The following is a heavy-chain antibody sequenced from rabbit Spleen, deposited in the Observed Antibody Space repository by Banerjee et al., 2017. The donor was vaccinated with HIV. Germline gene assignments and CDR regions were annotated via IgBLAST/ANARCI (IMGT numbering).Heavy chain of an antibody. V-gene: IGHV1S40*01. CDR2: IDPVFGNT. CDR3: ARHAGYAGYGYSTLDL. J-gene: IGHJ4*01. D-gene: IGHD8-1*01. CDR1: GFSFSSSYY. Sequence: QSLEESGGGLVQPEGSLTLTCTASGFSFSSSYYMCWVRQAPGKGLEWTGYIDPVFGNTYYASWVNGRFTISSDNAQNTVDLQMNSLTAADTATYFCARHAGYAGYGYSTLDLWGPGTLVTVS.